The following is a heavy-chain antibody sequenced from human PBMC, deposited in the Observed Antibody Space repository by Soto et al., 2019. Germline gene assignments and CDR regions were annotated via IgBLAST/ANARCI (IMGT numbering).Heavy chain of an antibody. Sequence: SETLCVSWGVAGGSIGGGGYSWSWIRQPPGKGLEWIGYIYHSGSTYYNPSLKSRVTISVDRSKNQFSLKLSSVTAADTAVYYCARVPSPWGQGTLVTVSS. CDR2: IYHSGST. J-gene: IGHJ5*02. CDR1: GGSIGGGGYS. CDR3: ARVPSP. V-gene: IGHV4-30-2*01.